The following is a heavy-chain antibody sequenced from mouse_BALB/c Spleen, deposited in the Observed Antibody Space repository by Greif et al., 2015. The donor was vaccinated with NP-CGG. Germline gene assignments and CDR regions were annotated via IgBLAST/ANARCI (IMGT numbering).Heavy chain of an antibody. CDR2: IDPANGNT. Sequence: VQLHQSGAELVKPGASVKLSCTASGFNIKDTYTHWAKQRPEQGLEWIGRIDPANGNTKYDPKFQGKATITADTSSNTAYLQLSSLTSEDTAVYYCARYYYGSSYFDYWGQGTTLTVSS. J-gene: IGHJ2*01. CDR3: ARYYYGSSYFDY. D-gene: IGHD1-1*01. V-gene: IGHV14-3*02. CDR1: GFNIKDTY.